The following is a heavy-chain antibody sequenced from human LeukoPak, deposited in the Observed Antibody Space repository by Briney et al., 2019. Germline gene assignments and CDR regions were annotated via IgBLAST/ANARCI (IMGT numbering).Heavy chain of an antibody. V-gene: IGHV1-8*01. CDR1: GYTFTSYD. CDR2: MNPNSGNT. D-gene: IGHD2-15*01. Sequence: ASVKVSCKASGYTFTSYDINWVRQATGQGLEWMGWMNPNSGNTGYAQKFQGRVTMTRDTSISTAYMELSRLRSDDTAVYYCARLRDYSLDRWGQGTLVTVSS. J-gene: IGHJ5*02. CDR3: ARLRDYSLDR.